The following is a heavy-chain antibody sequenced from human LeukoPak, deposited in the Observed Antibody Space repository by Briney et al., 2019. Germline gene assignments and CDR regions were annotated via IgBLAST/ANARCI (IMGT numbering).Heavy chain of an antibody. V-gene: IGHV5-51*01. CDR2: IYPGDSDA. J-gene: IGHJ3*01. CDR1: GYSFTNYW. CDR3: ARVDRYTSGWTAFDF. D-gene: IGHD6-19*01. Sequence: PGESVKISCEGSGYSFTNYWIAWVRQMPGKGLEWMGIIYPGDSDARYSPSFQGQVTISADKSIGTAYLQWSSLKASDTAIYYCARVDRYTSGWTAFDFWGQGTMVTVSS.